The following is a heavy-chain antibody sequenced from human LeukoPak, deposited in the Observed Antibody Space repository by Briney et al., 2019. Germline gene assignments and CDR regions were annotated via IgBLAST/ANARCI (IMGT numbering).Heavy chain of an antibody. CDR3: AKSSPPPLRY. CDR1: GFTFSSYS. V-gene: IGHV3-21*04. Sequence: PGGSLRLSCSASGFTFSSYSMKWVRQAPGKGLEWVSSISSSSTYIYYADSVKGRFTISRDNAKNSLYLQMNSLRAEDTAVYYCAKSSPPPLRYWGQGTLVTVSS. CDR2: ISSSSTYI. J-gene: IGHJ4*02.